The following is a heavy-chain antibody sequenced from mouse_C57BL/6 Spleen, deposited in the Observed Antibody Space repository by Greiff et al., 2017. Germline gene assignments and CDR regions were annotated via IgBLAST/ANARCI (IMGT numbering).Heavy chain of an antibody. V-gene: IGHV1-81*01. J-gene: IGHJ4*01. Sequence: VQLQQSGAELARPGASVKLSCKASGYTFTSYGISWVKQRTGQGLEWIGEIYPRSGNTYYNEKFKGKATLTADKSSSTAYMELRSLTSEDSAVYFCARGGDDGYYEDAMDYWGQGTSVTVSS. CDR1: GYTFTSYG. CDR3: ARGGDDGYYEDAMDY. D-gene: IGHD2-3*01. CDR2: IYPRSGNT.